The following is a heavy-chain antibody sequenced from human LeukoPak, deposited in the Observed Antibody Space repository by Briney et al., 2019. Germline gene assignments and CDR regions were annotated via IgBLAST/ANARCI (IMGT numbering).Heavy chain of an antibody. V-gene: IGHV1-18*01. J-gene: IGHJ6*02. CDR2: ISAYNGNT. CDR3: ARHLSGDFWSGYSWGRFGGGPSTQFYGMDV. D-gene: IGHD3-3*01. CDR1: GYTFTSYG. Sequence: GASVKVSCKASGYTFTSYGISWVRQAPGQGLEWMGWISAYNGNTNYAQRLQDRVTMTTDTSTSTAYMELRSLRSDDTAVYYCARHLSGDFWSGYSWGRFGGGPSTQFYGMDVWGQGTTVTVSS.